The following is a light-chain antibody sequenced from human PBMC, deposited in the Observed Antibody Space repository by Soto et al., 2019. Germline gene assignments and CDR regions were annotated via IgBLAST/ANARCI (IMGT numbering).Light chain of an antibody. CDR2: EVS. CDR1: SRDVGGHNY. CDR3: SSYTTTDSRV. Sequence: QSVLTQPASVSGSPGQSITISCTGTSRDVGGHNYVSWYQQYPGQAPKLSIYEVSRRPSSISNRCSASKSGNTASLTISGLQADDEADYYCSSYTTTDSRVFGGATKVTVL. J-gene: IGLJ3*02. V-gene: IGLV2-14*01.